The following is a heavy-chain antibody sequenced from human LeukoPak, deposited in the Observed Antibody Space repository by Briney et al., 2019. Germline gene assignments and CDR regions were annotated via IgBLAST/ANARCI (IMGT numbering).Heavy chain of an antibody. D-gene: IGHD3-22*01. J-gene: IGHJ4*02. CDR3: ARDMDDSSGYAFDY. CDR2: INSDGSST. Sequence: GGSLRLSCAASGFTFSNYWMHWVRQAPGKGLVWVSRINSDGSSTSNADSVKGRFTISRDNAKNTLYLQMNSLRAEDTAVYYCARDMDDSSGYAFDYWGQGTLVTVSS. V-gene: IGHV3-74*01. CDR1: GFTFSNYW.